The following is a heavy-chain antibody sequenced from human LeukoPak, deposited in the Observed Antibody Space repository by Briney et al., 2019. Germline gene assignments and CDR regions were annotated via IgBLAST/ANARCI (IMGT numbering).Heavy chain of an antibody. CDR1: GGTFSSYA. CDR3: ARKSCTSTSCLHP. D-gene: IGHD2-2*01. J-gene: IGHJ5*02. CDR2: MNPNTGKS. Sequence: ASVKVSCKASGGTFSSYAISWVRQAAGQGLEWMAWMNPNTGKSGFAQRFQGRITMTRDTSIDTAYMELSSLGAEDTAVYYCARKSCTSTSCLHPWGQGTLVTVSS. V-gene: IGHV1-8*02.